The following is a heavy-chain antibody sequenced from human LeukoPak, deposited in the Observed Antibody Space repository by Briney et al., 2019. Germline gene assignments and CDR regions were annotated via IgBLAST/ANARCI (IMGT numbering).Heavy chain of an antibody. CDR1: GYTFTNYD. D-gene: IGHD1-1*01. CDR2: MNPNSGTT. CDR3: ARGRSPGTSMEYYYYMDV. Sequence: ASVKVSCKASGYTFTNYDINWVRQATGQGLEWMVWMNPNSGTTGYAQKFLRRVTITSNTSISTTYMELSSLRSEDTAVYYCARGRSPGTSMEYYYYMDVWGKGTTVTVSS. J-gene: IGHJ6*03. V-gene: IGHV1-8*02.